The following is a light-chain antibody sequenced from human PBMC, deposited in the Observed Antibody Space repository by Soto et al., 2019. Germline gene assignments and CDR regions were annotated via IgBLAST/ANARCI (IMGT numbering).Light chain of an antibody. Sequence: SYELTQPPSVSLAPGKTATITCGGTYIGSKSVHWYQKKQSQAPVLVIYYDSDRPSGIPERCSGSNSGNTATLTISRVEGGEEADYYCHVCDTARDKGVFGGGTKLTVL. V-gene: IGLV3-21*01. CDR1: YIGSKS. CDR2: YDS. CDR3: HVCDTARDKGV. J-gene: IGLJ2*01.